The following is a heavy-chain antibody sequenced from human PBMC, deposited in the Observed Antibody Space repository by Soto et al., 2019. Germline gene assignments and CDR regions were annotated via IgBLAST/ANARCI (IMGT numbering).Heavy chain of an antibody. V-gene: IGHV3-7*03. J-gene: IGHJ6*02. CDR1: GFTLSMYS. Sequence: GGSLRLSCEVSGFTLSMYSMTWVRQAPGKGLEWVAKIPQEGSDGHYVDSVKGRFTISRDNAKNSVYLQMNSLRAEDTAVYYCARDHLILPSHDLFYGSDVWGQGAKVTVSS. CDR3: ARDHLILPSHDLFYGSDV. CDR2: IPQEGSDG. D-gene: IGHD2-21*02.